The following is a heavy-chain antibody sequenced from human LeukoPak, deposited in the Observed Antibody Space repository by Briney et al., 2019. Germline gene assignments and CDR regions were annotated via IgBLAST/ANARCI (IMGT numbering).Heavy chain of an antibody. V-gene: IGHV3-33*08. CDR3: GRDSYIGSKSYYIGY. CDR2: IWYDGSNK. J-gene: IGHJ4*01. Sequence: PGGSLRLSCAASGFTFSTYGMHWVRQAPGKGLEWVAVIWYDGSNKYYADSVKGRLTISRDNSKNTLYLQMNSLRAEDTAVYYCGRDSYIGSKSYYIGYWGHGTLVTVSS. D-gene: IGHD3-10*01. CDR1: GFTFSTYG.